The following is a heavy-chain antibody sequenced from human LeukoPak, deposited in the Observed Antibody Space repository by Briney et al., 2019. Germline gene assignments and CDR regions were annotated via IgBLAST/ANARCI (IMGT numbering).Heavy chain of an antibody. D-gene: IGHD3-9*01. CDR1: GGSISSGGYY. CDR3: AREVRRYSDWSSPAFDI. CDR2: IYYSGST. V-gene: IGHV4-61*08. Sequence: SQTLSLTCTVSGGSISSGGYYWSWIRQPPGKGLEWIGYIYYSGSTNYNPSLKSRVTISVDTSKNQFSLKLSSVTAADTAVYYCAREVRRYSDWSSPAFDIWGQGTMVTVSS. J-gene: IGHJ3*02.